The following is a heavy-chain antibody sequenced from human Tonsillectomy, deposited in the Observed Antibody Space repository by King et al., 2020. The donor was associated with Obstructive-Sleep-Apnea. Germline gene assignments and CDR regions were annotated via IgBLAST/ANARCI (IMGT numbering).Heavy chain of an antibody. J-gene: IGHJ1*01. CDR3: AKPSGNNYDTSGPNTELH. Sequence: VQLVESGGGVVPPGRSLRLSCAASGFTFSAYGMHWVRQAPGKGLEWVAFIRYDGSNKYYTDSVKCRFTISRDNSKNTRYLQMNRMRAEDTAVYYCAKPSGNNYDTSGPNTELHWGQGTLVTVSS. V-gene: IGHV3-30*02. CDR2: IRYDGSNK. D-gene: IGHD3-22*01. CDR1: GFTFSAYG.